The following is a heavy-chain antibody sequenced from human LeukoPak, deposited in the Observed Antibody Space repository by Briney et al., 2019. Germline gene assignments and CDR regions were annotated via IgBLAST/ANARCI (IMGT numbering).Heavy chain of an antibody. D-gene: IGHD4-23*01. Sequence: GXTFXXYTITWVRQAPGKXLEWVSSISNDAFYIHYADSVQGRFTISRDNARNSLYLHMNSLRVGDTAVYYCARAGIYGGGKSYAFDVWGQGTTVIVSS. CDR1: GXTFXXYT. J-gene: IGHJ3*01. CDR2: ISNDAFYI. CDR3: ARAGIYGGGKSYAFDV. V-gene: IGHV3-21*01.